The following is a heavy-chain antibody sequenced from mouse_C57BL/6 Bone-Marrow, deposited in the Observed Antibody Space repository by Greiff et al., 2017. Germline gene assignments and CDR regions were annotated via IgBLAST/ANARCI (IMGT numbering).Heavy chain of an antibody. CDR3: AKLVQYYFDY. V-gene: IGHV1-80*01. Sequence: QVQLQQSGAELVKPGASVKISCKASGYAFSSYWMTWVKQRPGQGLEWIGQIYPGAGDPNYNGKFKGKATLTADKASSTAYMQLSSLTSEDSAVYFCAKLVQYYFDYWGQGTTLTVSS. CDR2: IYPGAGDP. J-gene: IGHJ2*01. CDR1: GYAFSSYW.